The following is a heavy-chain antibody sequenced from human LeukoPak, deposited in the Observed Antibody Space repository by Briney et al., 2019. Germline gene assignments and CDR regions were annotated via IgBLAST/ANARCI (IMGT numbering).Heavy chain of an antibody. CDR2: IKQDGSEK. CDR1: GFTFSNYW. V-gene: IGHV3-7*01. Sequence: GGSLRLSCEASGFTFSNYWMSWVRQAPGKGLEWVANIKQDGSEKYYVDSVRGRFTISRDNAKNSLYLQMNSLRAEDTAVYYCARIHSSGWKYYFDYWGQGTLVTVST. J-gene: IGHJ4*02. CDR3: ARIHSSGWKYYFDY. D-gene: IGHD6-19*01.